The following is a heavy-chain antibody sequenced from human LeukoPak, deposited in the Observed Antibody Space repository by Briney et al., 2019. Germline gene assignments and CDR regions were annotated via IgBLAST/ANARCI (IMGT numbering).Heavy chain of an antibody. V-gene: IGHV3-21*01. CDR1: GFTFSRYS. CDR2: ISSSSSYI. CDR3: ASGTYCSSTSCHRYFDY. D-gene: IGHD2-2*01. J-gene: IGHJ4*02. Sequence: GSLRLSCAASGFTFSRYSMNWVRQAPGKGLEWVSSISSSSSYIYYADSVKGRFTISRDNAKNSLYLQMNSLRAEDTAVYYCASGTYCSSTSCHRYFDYWGQGTLVTVSS.